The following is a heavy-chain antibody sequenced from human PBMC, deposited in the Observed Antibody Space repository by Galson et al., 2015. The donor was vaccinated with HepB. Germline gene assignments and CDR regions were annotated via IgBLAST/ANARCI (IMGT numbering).Heavy chain of an antibody. V-gene: IGHV4-61*09. J-gene: IGHJ4*02. Sequence: LSLTCIVSGGSITTGDYCWSWIRRSAGKGLEWIGHIYASGRSNSNPSLKSRVTMSVDTSNNQFSLRLSSVTAADTAVYFCAREWDIWSHYSKSRGFDYWGPGTLVTVSS. CDR1: GGSITTGDYC. D-gene: IGHD3-3*01. CDR3: AREWDIWSHYSKSRGFDY. CDR2: IYASGRS.